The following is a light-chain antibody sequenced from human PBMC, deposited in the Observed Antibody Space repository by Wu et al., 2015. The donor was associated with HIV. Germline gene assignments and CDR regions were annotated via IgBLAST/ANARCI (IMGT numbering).Light chain of an antibody. CDR1: QSVSGK. CDR2: GAS. J-gene: IGKJ4*01. V-gene: IGKV3-20*01. Sequence: EIVMTQSPATLSVSPGERATLSCRASQSVSGKLAWYQQKPGQAPRLLIYGASRRATGIPDRFSGSGSGTDFTLTISRLEPEDFAVYYCQQYGSSPFTFGGGTKVEIK. CDR3: QQYGSSPFT.